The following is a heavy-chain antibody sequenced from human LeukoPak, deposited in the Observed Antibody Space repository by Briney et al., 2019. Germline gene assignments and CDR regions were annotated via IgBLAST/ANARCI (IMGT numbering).Heavy chain of an antibody. CDR1: GFTFSAYA. CDR3: AKATYGYCSSPSCYYFDY. D-gene: IGHD2-2*03. CDR2: IRKNTDNT. J-gene: IGHJ4*02. Sequence: GGSLRLSCAASGFTFSAYAMTWVRQAPGKGLEWVSCIRKNTDNTYYGDSVKGRFTISRDDSKNTVYLQMSSLRAEDTAVYYCAKATYGYCSSPSCYYFDYWGQGTLVTVSS. V-gene: IGHV3-23*01.